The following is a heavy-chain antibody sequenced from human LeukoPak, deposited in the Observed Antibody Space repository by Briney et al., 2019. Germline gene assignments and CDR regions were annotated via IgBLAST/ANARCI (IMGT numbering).Heavy chain of an antibody. CDR1: GYTFTYYD. CDR3: ARGSGRQQLVPFDY. Sequence: ASVKVSCKASGYTFTYYDINWVRQATGQGLEWMGWMNPNSGNTGYAQKFQGRVTITTNTSINTAYMELSSLRSEDTAVYYCARGSGRQQLVPFDYWGQGTLVTVSS. J-gene: IGHJ4*02. D-gene: IGHD6-13*01. CDR2: MNPNSGNT. V-gene: IGHV1-8*03.